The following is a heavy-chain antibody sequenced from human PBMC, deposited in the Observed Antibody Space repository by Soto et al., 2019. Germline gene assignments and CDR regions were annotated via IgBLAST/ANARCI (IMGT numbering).Heavy chain of an antibody. Sequence: ASVKVSCKASGYTFTSYGISWVRQAPGQGLECMGWISVYNGNTHYAQKFQGRVTMTADTSTSTAYMELRSLRSDDTAVYYCARVEQSLLYQFWGLGTLVTGS. V-gene: IGHV1-18*04. J-gene: IGHJ4*02. CDR3: ARVEQSLLYQF. D-gene: IGHD2-2*02. CDR1: GYTFTSYG. CDR2: ISVYNGNT.